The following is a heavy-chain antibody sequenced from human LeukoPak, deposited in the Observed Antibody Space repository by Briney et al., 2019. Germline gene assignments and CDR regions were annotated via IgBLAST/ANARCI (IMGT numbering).Heavy chain of an antibody. CDR3: ARVGIDSGYGNYYYYYMDV. CDR2: INAGNGNT. Sequence: ASVKVSCKASGYTFTSYGISWVRQAPGQGLEWMGWINAGNGNTKYSQEFQDRVTITRDTSASTAYMELRSLRSDDTAVYYCARVGIDSGYGNYYYYYMDVWGKGTTVTVSS. D-gene: IGHD5-12*01. J-gene: IGHJ6*03. CDR1: GYTFTSYG. V-gene: IGHV1-18*01.